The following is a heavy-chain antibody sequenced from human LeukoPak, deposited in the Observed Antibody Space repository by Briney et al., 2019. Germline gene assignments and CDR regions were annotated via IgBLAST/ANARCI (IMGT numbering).Heavy chain of an antibody. CDR3: AKAVVAAAAGYFDY. CDR2: IRYDGSNK. V-gene: IGHV3-30*02. CDR1: GFTFSSYG. D-gene: IGHD6-13*01. Sequence: GESLKISCAASGFTFSSYGMHWVRQAPGKGLEWVAFIRYDGSNKYYADSVKGRFTISRDNSKNALYLQMNSLRAEDTAVYYCAKAVVAAAAGYFDYWGQGTLVTVSS. J-gene: IGHJ4*02.